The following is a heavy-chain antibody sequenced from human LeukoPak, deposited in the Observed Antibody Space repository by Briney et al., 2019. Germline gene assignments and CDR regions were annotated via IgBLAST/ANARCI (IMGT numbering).Heavy chain of an antibody. D-gene: IGHD2-15*01. J-gene: IGHJ5*02. V-gene: IGHV4-59*06. CDR3: AAQDVNWFDP. CDR2: IHYSGST. CDR1: GGSISSYY. Sequence: ASETLSLTCTVSGGSISSYYWSWIRQPPGKGLEWIGYIHYSGSTYYNPSLKSRVTISVDTSKNQFSLKLSSVTAADTAVYYCAAQDVNWFDPWGQGTLVTVSS.